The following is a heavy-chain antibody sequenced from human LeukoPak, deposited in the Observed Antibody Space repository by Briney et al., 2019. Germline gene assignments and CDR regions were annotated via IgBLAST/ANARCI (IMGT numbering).Heavy chain of an antibody. J-gene: IGHJ4*02. CDR1: GFTFKSYG. V-gene: IGHV3-23*01. Sequence: GGSLRLSCAASGFTFKSYGMSWVRQAPGKGLEWISSISGDGFDTYYADSVTGRFTISRDNSDKTLYLHMNSLRTEDTALYYCAKEGQTVAGNGYFDLWGQGILVTASS. D-gene: IGHD6-19*01. CDR2: ISGDGFDT. CDR3: AKEGQTVAGNGYFDL.